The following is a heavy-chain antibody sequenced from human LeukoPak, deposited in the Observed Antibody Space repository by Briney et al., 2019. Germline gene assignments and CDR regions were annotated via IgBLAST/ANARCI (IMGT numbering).Heavy chain of an antibody. V-gene: IGHV3-7*01. Sequence: PGGSLRLSCAASGFIFSSYSMSWVRQAPGKGLEWVANIKQGGSDKYYVDSVKGRFTISRDNAKNSVFLQMNSLRAEDTAVYYCAREGDAFDIWGQGTMVTVSS. CDR2: IKQGGSDK. CDR3: AREGDAFDI. J-gene: IGHJ3*02. CDR1: GFIFSSYS.